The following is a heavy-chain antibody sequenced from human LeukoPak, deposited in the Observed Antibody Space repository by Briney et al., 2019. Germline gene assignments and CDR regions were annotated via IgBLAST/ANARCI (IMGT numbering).Heavy chain of an antibody. CDR3: ARGGYSYGPHYYYYYGMDV. CDR1: GFTFSSYS. CDR2: ISSSSSYI. Sequence: GGSLRLSCAASGFTFSSYSMNWVRQAPGKGLEWVPSISSSSSYIYYADSVKGRFTISRDNAKNSLYLQMNSLRAEDTAVYYCARGGYSYGPHYYYYYGMDVWGQGTTVTVSS. D-gene: IGHD5-18*01. J-gene: IGHJ6*02. V-gene: IGHV3-21*01.